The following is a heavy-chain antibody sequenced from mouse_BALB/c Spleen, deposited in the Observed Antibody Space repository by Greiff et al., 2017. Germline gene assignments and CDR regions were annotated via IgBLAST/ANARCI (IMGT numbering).Heavy chain of an antibody. CDR3: AREGQLGSFAY. J-gene: IGHJ3*01. CDR1: GYSFTSYY. CDR2: IFPGSGNT. V-gene: IGHV1-66*01. D-gene: IGHD3-1*01. Sequence: VQRVESGPELVKPGASVKISCKASGYSFTSYYIHWVKQRPGQGLEWIGWIFPGSGNTKYNEKFKGKATLTADTSSSTAYMQLSSLTSEDSAVYFCAREGQLGSFAYWGQGTLVTVSA.